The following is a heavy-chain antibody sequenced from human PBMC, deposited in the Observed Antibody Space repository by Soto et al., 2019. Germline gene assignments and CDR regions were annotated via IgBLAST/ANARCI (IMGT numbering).Heavy chain of an antibody. J-gene: IGHJ3*01. CDR2: IYPRDSDT. CDR1: GYSFNDYW. Sequence: GESLKISCQASGYSFNDYWIARVRQMPGKGLEYVGIIYPRDSDTRYGPSFRGQLTISADRSLTTAYLQWSSLKASDSAIYYCARPRPPVGIAARLDAFDVWGQGTRVTVSS. D-gene: IGHD6-6*01. CDR3: ARPRPPVGIAARLDAFDV. V-gene: IGHV5-51*01.